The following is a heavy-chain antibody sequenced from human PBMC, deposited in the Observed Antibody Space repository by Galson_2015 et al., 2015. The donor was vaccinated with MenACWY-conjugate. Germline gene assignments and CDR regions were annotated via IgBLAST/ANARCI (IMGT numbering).Heavy chain of an antibody. J-gene: IGHJ4*02. Sequence: SLRLSCAASGFTFSNYAMSWVRQAPGKGLEWVSSISGSGGSTYYADSVKGRFTISRDNSKNTLYLQMNSLRAEDTAVYYCAKAHYDSHRFNFDYWGQGTLVTVSS. CDR1: GFTFSNYA. V-gene: IGHV3-23*01. CDR2: ISGSGGST. D-gene: IGHD3-22*01. CDR3: AKAHYDSHRFNFDY.